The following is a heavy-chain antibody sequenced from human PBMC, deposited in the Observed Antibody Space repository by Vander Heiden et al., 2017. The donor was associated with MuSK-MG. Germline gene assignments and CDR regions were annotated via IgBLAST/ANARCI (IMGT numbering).Heavy chain of an antibody. D-gene: IGHD3-3*01. CDR2: IHFSGAT. CDR3: ARQFLDWLSDPFDI. J-gene: IGHJ3*02. CDR1: GGSISSGNYY. Sequence: QLQLQESGPGLVKPSETLSLTCSVSGGSISSGNYYWGWIRQPPGKGPEWIGSIHFSGATFYNPSLMSRFTMSVDTSKNQFSLKVTSVTAADAAVFYCARQFLDWLSDPFDIWGQGTMVTVSS. V-gene: IGHV4-39*01.